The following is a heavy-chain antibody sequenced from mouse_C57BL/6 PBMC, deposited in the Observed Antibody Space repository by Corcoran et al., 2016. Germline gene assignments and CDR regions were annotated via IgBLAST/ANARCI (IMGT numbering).Heavy chain of an antibody. D-gene: IGHD1-1*01. CDR1: GYTFTTYG. CDR2: INTYSGVP. V-gene: IGHV9-3*01. Sequence: QIQLVQSGPELKKPGETVKISCKASGYTFTTYGMSWVKQAPGKGLKWMGWINTYSGVPTYADDFKGRFAFSLEISASTAYLQINNLENEDTATYFCARDYYGSSYDYYAMDYCGQGTSVTVSS. CDR3: ARDYYGSSYDYYAMDY. J-gene: IGHJ4*01.